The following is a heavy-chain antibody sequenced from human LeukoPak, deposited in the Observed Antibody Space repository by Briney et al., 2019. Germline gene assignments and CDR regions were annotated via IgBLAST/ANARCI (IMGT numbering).Heavy chain of an antibody. CDR1: GGSISSYY. D-gene: IGHD3-10*01. Sequence: PSETLSLTCTVSGGSISSYYWSWIRQPAGKGLEWIGSIYTSGSTNYNPSLKSRVTMSVDTSKNQFSLKLSSVTAADTAVYYCARERANYYGSGSYLGWFDPWGQGTLVTVSS. J-gene: IGHJ5*02. V-gene: IGHV4-4*07. CDR2: IYTSGST. CDR3: ARERANYYGSGSYLGWFDP.